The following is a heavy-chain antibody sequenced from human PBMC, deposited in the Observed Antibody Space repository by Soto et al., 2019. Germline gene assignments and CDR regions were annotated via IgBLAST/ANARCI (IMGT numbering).Heavy chain of an antibody. J-gene: IGHJ5*02. CDR3: AREHYDFWSGYSGGNWFDP. D-gene: IGHD3-3*01. CDR1: GFTVSSNY. V-gene: IGHV3-66*01. Sequence: GGSLRLSCAASGFTVSSNYMSWVRQAPGKGLEWVSVIYSGGSTYYADSVKGRFTISRDNSKNTLYLQMNSLRAEDTAVYYCAREHYDFWSGYSGGNWFDPWGQGTLVTVSS. CDR2: IYSGGST.